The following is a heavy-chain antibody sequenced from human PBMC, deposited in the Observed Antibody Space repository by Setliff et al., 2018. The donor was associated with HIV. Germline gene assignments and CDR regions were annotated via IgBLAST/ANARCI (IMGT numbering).Heavy chain of an antibody. CDR2: IYSSGSP. D-gene: IGHD1-26*01. CDR3: ARHQGGSYSPHYSFDY. CDR1: GASISNSNSY. Sequence: SETLSLTCTVHGASISNSNSYWGWIRQPPGKRLEWLGRIYSSGSPSYNPSLSSRLTISVDTSKNHVSLRLSSVTAADTGVYYCARHQGGSYSPHYSFDYWGQGTLVTISS. J-gene: IGHJ4*02. V-gene: IGHV4-39*01.